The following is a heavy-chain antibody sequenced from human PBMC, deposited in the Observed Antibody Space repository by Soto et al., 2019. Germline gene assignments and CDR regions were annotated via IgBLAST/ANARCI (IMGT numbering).Heavy chain of an antibody. V-gene: IGHV4-59*03. D-gene: IGHD6-13*01. CDR2: IYYSGST. CDR3: AARLYSREGVFYYYGMDV. Sequence: PSWTLYLTCTVSGGSISSYYWSWIRQPPGKGLEWIGYIYYSGSTNYNPSLKSRVTITRDMSTSTAYMELSSLRSEDTAVYYCAARLYSREGVFYYYGMDVWGQGTTVTVSS. CDR1: GGSISSYY. J-gene: IGHJ6*02.